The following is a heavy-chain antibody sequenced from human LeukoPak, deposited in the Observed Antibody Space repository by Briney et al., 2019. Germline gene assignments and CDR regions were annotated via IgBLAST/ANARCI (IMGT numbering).Heavy chain of an antibody. CDR3: ARESSRRFGEFMDV. CDR2: ISKDGTYK. V-gene: IGHV3-30*04. CDR1: GYTFSNFA. J-gene: IGHJ6*02. D-gene: IGHD3-10*01. Sequence: GESLRLSCEVSGYTFSNFAVNWVRQAPGKGLEWVAVISKDGTYKYFSDSVKGRFTVSRDNSKNTAYLQMNSLRSDDTAVYYCARESSRRFGEFMDVWGQGTTVTVSS.